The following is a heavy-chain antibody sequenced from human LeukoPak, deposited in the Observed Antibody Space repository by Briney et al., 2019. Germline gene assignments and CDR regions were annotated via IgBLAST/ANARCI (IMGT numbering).Heavy chain of an antibody. Sequence: GGSLRLSCAVAGFTLSDHNMDSVRQAPGKWLEWVGRTTNKAHSYTTEYAASVKGRFTISRDDSQNSLYLQMNRLKTEDTAVYYCARAPSGLDYWGQGILVTVSS. D-gene: IGHD2-15*01. CDR1: GFTLSDHN. CDR2: TTNKAHSYTT. V-gene: IGHV3-72*01. CDR3: ARAPSGLDY. J-gene: IGHJ4*02.